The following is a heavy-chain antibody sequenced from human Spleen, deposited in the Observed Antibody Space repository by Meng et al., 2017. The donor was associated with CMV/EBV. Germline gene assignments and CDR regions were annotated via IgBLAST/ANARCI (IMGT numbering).Heavy chain of an antibody. V-gene: IGHV4-39*07. Sequence: VSGGSISSSSYYWGWIRQPPGKGLEWIGSIYYSGSTYYNPSLKSRVTISVDTSKNQFSLKLSSVTAADTAVYYCARESVTGTTRVDYWGQGTLVTVSS. J-gene: IGHJ4*02. CDR3: ARESVTGTTRVDY. CDR1: GGSISSSSYY. D-gene: IGHD1-20*01. CDR2: IYYSGST.